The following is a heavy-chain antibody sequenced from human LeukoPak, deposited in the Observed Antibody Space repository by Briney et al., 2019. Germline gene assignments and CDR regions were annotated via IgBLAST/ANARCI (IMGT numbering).Heavy chain of an antibody. V-gene: IGHV3-11*01. J-gene: IGHJ4*02. D-gene: IGHD1-26*01. CDR2: ISGSGGTV. CDR1: GFRIGDYY. Sequence: GGSLRLSCAASGFRIGDYYMSWIRQAPGKGLECISFISGSGGTVRYADSVKGRFTISKDNAENSLYLQMNSLRVEDTAVYYCAREAWANVDYWGQGTLVTVPS. CDR3: AREAWANVDY.